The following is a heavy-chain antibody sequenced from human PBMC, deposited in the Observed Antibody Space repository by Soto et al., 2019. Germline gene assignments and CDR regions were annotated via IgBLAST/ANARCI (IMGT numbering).Heavy chain of an antibody. J-gene: IGHJ3*02. D-gene: IGHD2-21*01. CDR1: GGSISSGGYS. CDR3: SRSRADSLRGDLDAFDI. V-gene: IGHV4-30-2*01. CDR2: SYRSGNT. Sequence: QLQLQESGSGLVKPSQTLSLTCAVSGGSISSGGYSWTWIRQPPGKGMEGVGYSYRSGNTHSNPHLKSRGTISVAMYKNKFSLKLSSVTAADTAVYLYSRSRADSLRGDLDAFDIWGQGTMVTVSS.